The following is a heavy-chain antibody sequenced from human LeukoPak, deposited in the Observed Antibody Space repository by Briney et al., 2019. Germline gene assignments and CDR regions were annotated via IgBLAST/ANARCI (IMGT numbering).Heavy chain of an antibody. D-gene: IGHD5-24*01. CDR1: GFTFSSYA. CDR3: ARWLQLQCGMDV. Sequence: GGSLRLSCAASGFTFSSYAMHWVRQAPGKGLEWVAVISYDGSNKYYADSVKGRFTISRDNSKNTLYLQMNGLRAEDTAVYYCARWLQLQCGMDVWGQGTTVTVSS. J-gene: IGHJ6*02. V-gene: IGHV3-30-3*01. CDR2: ISYDGSNK.